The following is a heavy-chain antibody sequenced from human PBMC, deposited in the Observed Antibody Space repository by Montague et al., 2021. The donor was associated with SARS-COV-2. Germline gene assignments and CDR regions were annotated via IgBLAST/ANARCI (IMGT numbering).Heavy chain of an antibody. Sequence: SETLSLTCSVSGASISTSTDHWAWIRQSPGKGLECIGYTSYSGSTDYNPSLKSRVTISIDTTKNQFSLKLSSVTAADTAVYYCARWGEYYDSPYYYYAMDVWGQGTTVTVSS. D-gene: IGHD3-3*01. V-gene: IGHV4-61*05. CDR3: ARWGEYYDSPYYYYAMDV. CDR1: GASISTSTDH. CDR2: TSYSGST. J-gene: IGHJ6*02.